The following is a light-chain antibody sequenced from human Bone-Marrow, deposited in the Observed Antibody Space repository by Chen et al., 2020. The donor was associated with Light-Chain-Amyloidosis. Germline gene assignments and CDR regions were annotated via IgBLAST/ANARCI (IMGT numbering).Light chain of an antibody. J-gene: IGLJ3*02. CDR3: VLYMGSGISV. CDR1: SGSVTASYY. V-gene: IGLV8-61*01. Sequence: QTVVTQEPSFSVSPGGPVTLTCGLTSGSVTASYYPSWYQQTPGQAPRTLIYSTNSRSSVVPDRFSGSILGNKAALTITGAQADDESDYYCVLYMGSGISVFGGGTKLTVL. CDR2: STN.